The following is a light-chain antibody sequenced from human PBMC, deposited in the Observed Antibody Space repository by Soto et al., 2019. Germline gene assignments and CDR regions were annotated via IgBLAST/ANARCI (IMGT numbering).Light chain of an antibody. CDR3: FSYTSSGTYV. V-gene: IGLV2-14*01. J-gene: IGLJ1*01. CDR1: SSDVGNYKY. Sequence: QCVLTQPASVSGSPGQSITISCTGTSSDVGNYKYVSWYQQHPGKAPKLMIYEVSNRPSGVSNRFSGSKSGNTASLTISGLQAEDETDYYCFSYTSSGTYVFGTGTKV. CDR2: EVS.